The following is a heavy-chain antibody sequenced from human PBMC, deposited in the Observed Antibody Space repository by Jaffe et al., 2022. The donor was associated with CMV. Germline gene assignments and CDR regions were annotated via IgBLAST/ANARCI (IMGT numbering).Heavy chain of an antibody. CDR2: ISHSGST. CDR3: ANFLDSLEV. J-gene: IGHJ4*02. Sequence: QVQLQQWGAGLLNPSETLSLTCAVYGGSFSGYNWNWIRQPPGKGLEWIGEISHSGSTNYNPSLKSRVSISGDTSKNQFSLKLSSLTAADTAVYYCANFLDSLEVWGQGTLVTVSS. D-gene: IGHD3-22*01. CDR1: GGSFSGYN. V-gene: IGHV4-34*01.